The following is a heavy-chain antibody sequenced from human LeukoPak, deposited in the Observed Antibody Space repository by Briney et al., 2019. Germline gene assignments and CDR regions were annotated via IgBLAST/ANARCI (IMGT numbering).Heavy chain of an antibody. D-gene: IGHD3-3*01. J-gene: IGHJ6*01. V-gene: IGHV4-34*01. CDR1: GGSISSYY. CDR3: ESGAVFRLRSYYYGMDV. Sequence: SETLSLTCTVSGGSISSYYWSWIRQPPGKGLEWIGEINHSGSTNYNPSLKSRVTISVDTSKNQFSLKLSSVTAAATAVYYCESGAVFRLRSYYYGMDVRGQGTTVTVSS. CDR2: INHSGST.